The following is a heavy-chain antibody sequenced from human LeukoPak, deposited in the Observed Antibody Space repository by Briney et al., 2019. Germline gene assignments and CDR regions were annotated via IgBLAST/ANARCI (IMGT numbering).Heavy chain of an antibody. CDR3: AGDGYNSRRFFDY. J-gene: IGHJ4*02. Sequence: ASVKVSCKASGYTFSDYYMHWVRQAPGQGLEWMGWINPNSGGSNYAQKFQGRVTMTSDTSINTAYMELSRLISDDTAVYYCAGDGYNSRRFFDYWGQGTLVTVSS. CDR2: INPNSGGS. CDR1: GYTFSDYY. V-gene: IGHV1-2*02. D-gene: IGHD5-24*01.